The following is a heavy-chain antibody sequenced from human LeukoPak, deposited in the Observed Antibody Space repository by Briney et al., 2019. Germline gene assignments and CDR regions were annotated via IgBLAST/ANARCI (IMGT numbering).Heavy chain of an antibody. CDR2: IWYDGSNK. J-gene: IGHJ4*02. D-gene: IGHD1-26*01. Sequence: VGSLRLSCAASGFTFSSYGMHWVRQAPGKGLEWVAVIWYDGSNKYYADSVKGRFTISRDNSKNTLYLQMNSLRAEDTAVYYCAKDRSGSYYPYFFDYWGQGTLVTVSS. V-gene: IGHV3-33*06. CDR3: AKDRSGSYYPYFFDY. CDR1: GFTFSSYG.